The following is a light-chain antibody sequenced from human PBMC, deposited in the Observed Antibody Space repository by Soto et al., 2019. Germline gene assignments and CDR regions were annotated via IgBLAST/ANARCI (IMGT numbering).Light chain of an antibody. CDR2: GAS. CDR3: QQGNSFPLT. CDR1: QSVSSW. Sequence: DIQMTQSPSSVSASVGDRVTITCRASQSVSSWLGWYQQKPGKAPKLLIYGASSLLSGVPSRFSGSGSGTDFTFTISSLQPEDFATYYCQQGNSFPLTFGPGTTVEIK. J-gene: IGKJ3*01. V-gene: IGKV1-12*01.